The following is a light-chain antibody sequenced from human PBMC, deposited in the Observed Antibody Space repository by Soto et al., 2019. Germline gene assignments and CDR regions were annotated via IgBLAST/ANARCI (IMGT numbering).Light chain of an antibody. CDR1: QSVRSN. V-gene: IGKV3-15*01. J-gene: IGKJ1*01. CDR3: QHYDHWPVG. Sequence: IVMTQSPSTLSVSPGERATLSCRASQSVRSNLGWYQQKPGQAPRLLIYAASTRATGIPARFSGSGSGTEFTLSINSLESEDFAVYYCQHYDHWPVGFGKGNKV. CDR2: AAS.